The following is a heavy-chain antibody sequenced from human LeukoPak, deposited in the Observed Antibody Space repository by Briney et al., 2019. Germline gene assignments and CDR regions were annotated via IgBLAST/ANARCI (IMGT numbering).Heavy chain of an antibody. V-gene: IGHV4-4*07. CDR2: VYTSGNT. Sequence: SETLSLTCTVSGASIITYYWSWIRQSAGRGLEWIGRVYTSGNTNYNPSLKSRVTMSVDTSKNQFSLKVRSVTAADMAVYYCARERDFLTGDYGITAFYFDYWGQGTLVTVSS. CDR3: ARERDFLTGDYGITAFYFDY. D-gene: IGHD3-9*01. CDR1: GASIITYY. J-gene: IGHJ4*02.